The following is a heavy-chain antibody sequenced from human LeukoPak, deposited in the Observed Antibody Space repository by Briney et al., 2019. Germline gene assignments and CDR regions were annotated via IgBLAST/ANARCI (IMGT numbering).Heavy chain of an antibody. CDR3: TRVSNRVAAD. CDR2: IRNKANSYTT. V-gene: IGHV3-72*01. CDR1: GFTFSDHY. Sequence: PGGSLRLSCTASGFTFSDHYMDWVRQAPGKGLEWVGRIRNKANSYTTEYAASVKGRFSISRDDSKNSLYLQMNSLKTEDTAVYYCTRVSNRVAADWGQGTLVTVSS. J-gene: IGHJ4*02. D-gene: IGHD6-19*01.